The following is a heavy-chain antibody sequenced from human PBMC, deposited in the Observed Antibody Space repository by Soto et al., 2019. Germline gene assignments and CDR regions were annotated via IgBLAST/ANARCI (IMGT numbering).Heavy chain of an antibody. CDR3: ATLIAAARFFDY. CDR2: IYSGGST. Sequence: PGGSLRLSCAASGFTFSSYAMSWVRQAPGKGLEWVSVIYSGGSTYYADSVKGRFTISRDNSKNTLYLQMNSLRAEDTAVYYCATLIAAARFFDYWGQGTLVTVSS. CDR1: GFTFSSYA. D-gene: IGHD6-13*01. J-gene: IGHJ4*02. V-gene: IGHV3-53*01.